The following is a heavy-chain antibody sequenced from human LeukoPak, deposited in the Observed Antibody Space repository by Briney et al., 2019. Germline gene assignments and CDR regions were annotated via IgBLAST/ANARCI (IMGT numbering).Heavy chain of an antibody. CDR2: ISYGGHT. CDR3: ARQIALAGEWAFDI. J-gene: IGHJ3*02. D-gene: IGHD6-19*01. CDR1: GASFSSSGYY. Sequence: SETLSLTCAVSGASFSSSGYYWIWIRQPPGKGLEWIGSISYGGHTYYSPSLRRRVTISVDTSNNRFSLQLSSVTAADTAVYYCARQIALAGEWAFDIWGQGTMVTVSS. V-gene: IGHV4-39*01.